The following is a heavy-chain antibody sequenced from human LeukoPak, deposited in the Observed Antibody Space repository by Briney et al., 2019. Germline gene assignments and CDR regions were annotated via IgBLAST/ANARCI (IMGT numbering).Heavy chain of an antibody. CDR2: IYHSGST. Sequence: SETLSLTCTVTGYSISSGYYWGWIRQPPGKGLEWIGSIYHSGSTYYNPSLKSRVTISVDTSKNQFSLKLGSVTAADTAVYYCAREDCSSTSCQLSYYYYYYMDVWGKGTTVTVSS. J-gene: IGHJ6*03. CDR3: AREDCSSTSCQLSYYYYYYMDV. D-gene: IGHD2-2*01. V-gene: IGHV4-38-2*02. CDR1: GYSISSGYY.